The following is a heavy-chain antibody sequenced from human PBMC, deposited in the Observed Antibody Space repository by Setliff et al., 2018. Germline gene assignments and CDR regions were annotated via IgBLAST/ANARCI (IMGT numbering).Heavy chain of an antibody. D-gene: IGHD3-22*01. Sequence: ASVKVSCKASGYIFTSYGISWVRQAPGQGLEWMGWISSYNGKTNHAQKLQGRVTMTTDTSTSTAYMELRSLRSDDTAVYYCARDLDYQYYYETSGRDAFDIWGLGNPGHRLL. CDR1: GYIFTSYG. CDR2: ISSYNGKT. V-gene: IGHV1-18*01. CDR3: ARDLDYQYYYETSGRDAFDI. J-gene: IGHJ3*02.